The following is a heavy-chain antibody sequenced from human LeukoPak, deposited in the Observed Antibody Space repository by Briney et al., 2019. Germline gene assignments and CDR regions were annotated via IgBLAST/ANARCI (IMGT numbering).Heavy chain of an antibody. J-gene: IGHJ5*02. CDR1: GYTFTGYY. Sequence: ASVKVSCKASGYTFTGYYMQWVRQAPGQGLEWMGWINPNSGGTNYAQKFQGRVTMTRDTSISTAYMELSRLRSDDTAVYYCARDREGIAAAGTESYNWFDPWGQGTLVTVSS. CDR2: INPNSGGT. V-gene: IGHV1-2*02. D-gene: IGHD6-13*01. CDR3: ARDREGIAAAGTESYNWFDP.